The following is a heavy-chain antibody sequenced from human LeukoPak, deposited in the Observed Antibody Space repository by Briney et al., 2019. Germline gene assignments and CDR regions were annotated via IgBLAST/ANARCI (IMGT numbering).Heavy chain of an antibody. V-gene: IGHV4/OR15-8*01. CDR1: GASINSDKW. D-gene: IGHD6-13*01. CDR3: ARKSTLNGSSWLFDP. J-gene: IGHJ5*02. CDR2: IHHSGSF. Sequence: SETLSLTCVLSGASINSDKWWTWVRQPAQKGLGWIGEIHHSGSFNYNPPLKSRVSISVDKSKNQFSLKVNSVTAADTAVYYCARKSTLNGSSWLFDPWGQGTLVTVSS.